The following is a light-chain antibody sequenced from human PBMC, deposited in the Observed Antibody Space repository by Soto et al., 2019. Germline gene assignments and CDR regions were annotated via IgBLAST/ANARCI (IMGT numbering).Light chain of an antibody. CDR1: QSISSY. V-gene: IGKV1-39*01. J-gene: IGKJ2*01. Sequence: DIQMTQSPSSLSASVGDRVTITCRASQSISSYLNWYQQKPGKAPKLLIYAASSLQSGVPSRCSGSGSGTDFTLTISSLQPEDFATYYFQQSYSTPYTFGQGTKLEIK. CDR2: AAS. CDR3: QQSYSTPYT.